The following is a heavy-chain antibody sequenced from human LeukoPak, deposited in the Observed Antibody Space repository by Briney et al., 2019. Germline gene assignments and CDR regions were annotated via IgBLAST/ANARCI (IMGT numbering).Heavy chain of an antibody. CDR3: ARDSRIQLWGYYYDSSGYRGFDY. J-gene: IGHJ4*02. Sequence: GGSLRLSCAASGFTFSSYSMSWVRQAPGKGLEWVSSISSSGSYIYYADSVKGRFTISRDNAKNSLYLQMNSLRAEDTAVYYCARDSRIQLWGYYYDSSGYRGFDYWGQGTLVTVSS. CDR2: ISSSGSYI. D-gene: IGHD3-22*01. CDR1: GFTFSSYS. V-gene: IGHV3-21*01.